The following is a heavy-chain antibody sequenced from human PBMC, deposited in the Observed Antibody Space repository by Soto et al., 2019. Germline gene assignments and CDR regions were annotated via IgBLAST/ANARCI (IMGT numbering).Heavy chain of an antibody. D-gene: IGHD4-17*01. CDR1: SGSNGNYY. Sequence: SETLYLTCTVSSGSNGNYYWSWIRQPPGKGLEWIGGSANYNPSLKSRVTISIDTSKNQFSLKLSSVTAADTAVYYCARHDYGDYIFDYWGQGTVVTVSS. J-gene: IGHJ4*02. V-gene: IGHV4-59*08. CDR2: GSA. CDR3: ARHDYGDYIFDY.